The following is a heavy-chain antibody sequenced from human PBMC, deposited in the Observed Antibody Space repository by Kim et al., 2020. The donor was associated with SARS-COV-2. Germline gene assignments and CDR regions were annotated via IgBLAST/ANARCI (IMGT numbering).Heavy chain of an antibody. CDR3: AKDPRYHGSGSYFWFDP. V-gene: IGHV3-30*02. Sequence: SVKGRLTTSRDNSHNTLYLQMNSLREEDTAVYYCAKDPRYHGSGSYFWFDPWGQGTLVTVSS. J-gene: IGHJ5*02. D-gene: IGHD3-10*01.